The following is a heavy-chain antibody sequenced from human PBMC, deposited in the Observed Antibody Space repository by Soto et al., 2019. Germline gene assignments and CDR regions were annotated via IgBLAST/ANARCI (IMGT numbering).Heavy chain of an antibody. J-gene: IGHJ4*02. CDR2: VIQSGRAT. V-gene: IGHV3-23*01. CDR3: VRDYYHVSGSSFDNPLDS. D-gene: IGHD3-10*01. CDR1: GFTFNHYA. Sequence: GSLRLSCAASGFTFNHYAMTWVRQAPGKGLEWVSTVIQSGRATFYADSVRGRSTISRDNSKNTLYLQLTSLRAEDTAVYHCVRDYYHVSGSSFDNPLDSWGQGTLVTVSS.